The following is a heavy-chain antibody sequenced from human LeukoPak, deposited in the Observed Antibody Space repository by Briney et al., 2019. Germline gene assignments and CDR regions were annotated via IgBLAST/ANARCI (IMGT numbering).Heavy chain of an antibody. CDR2: MNPNSGNT. V-gene: IGHV1-8*01. D-gene: IGHD6-13*01. Sequence: GASVKVSCKASGYTFTSYDINWVRQATGQGLEWMGWMNPNSGNTGYAQKFQGRVTMTRNTSISTAYMELGSLRSEDTAVYYCARGRGSSWYNDAFDIWGQGTMVTVSS. CDR3: ARGRGSSWYNDAFDI. J-gene: IGHJ3*02. CDR1: GYTFTSYD.